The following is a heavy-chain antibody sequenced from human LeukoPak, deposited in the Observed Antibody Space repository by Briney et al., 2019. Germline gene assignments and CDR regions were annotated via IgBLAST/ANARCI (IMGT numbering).Heavy chain of an antibody. CDR2: IKQDGSEK. Sequence: GGSLRLSCVASGFIFNNYWMSWVRQAPGKGPEWVANIKQDGSEKYYVDSVKGRFTISRDNAKNSLYLQMDSLRAEDTAVYYCARDKVVGATSLDYWGQGTLVTVSS. J-gene: IGHJ4*02. V-gene: IGHV3-7*01. CDR1: GFIFNNYW. CDR3: ARDKVVGATSLDY. D-gene: IGHD1-26*01.